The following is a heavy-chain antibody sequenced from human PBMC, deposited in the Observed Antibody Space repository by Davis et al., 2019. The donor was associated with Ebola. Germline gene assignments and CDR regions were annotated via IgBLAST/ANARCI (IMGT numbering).Heavy chain of an antibody. CDR1: GGSISSSSYY. CDR3: ARQKPSGNWNYYMDV. D-gene: IGHD1-1*01. J-gene: IGHJ6*03. CDR2: IYYSGST. V-gene: IGHV4-39*01. Sequence: PSETLSLTCTVSGGSISSSSYYWGWIRQPPGKGLEWIGSIYYSGSTYYNPSLKSRVTISVDTSKNQFSLKLSSVTAADAAVYYCARQKPSGNWNYYMDVWGKGTTVTVSS.